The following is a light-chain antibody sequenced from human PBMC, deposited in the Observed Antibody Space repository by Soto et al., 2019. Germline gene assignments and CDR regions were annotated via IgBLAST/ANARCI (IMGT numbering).Light chain of an antibody. CDR1: QGIRNA. Sequence: AIQMTQSPSSLFAPLGARVPTFCWASQGIRNALGWYQQKPGKPPKVLIYGASNLQSGVPPRFSGSGSGTDFTLAISSLQPEDSATYYCLQDINYPWTFGQGTKVDI. V-gene: IGKV1-6*01. CDR2: GAS. CDR3: LQDINYPWT. J-gene: IGKJ1*01.